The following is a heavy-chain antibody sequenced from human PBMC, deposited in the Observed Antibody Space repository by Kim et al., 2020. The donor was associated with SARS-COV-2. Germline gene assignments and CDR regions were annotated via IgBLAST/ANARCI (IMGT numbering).Heavy chain of an antibody. V-gene: IGHV1-2*04. J-gene: IGHJ6*02. Sequence: ASVKVSCKASGYTFTVYYMHWVRQAPGQGLEWMGWINPNSGGTNYAQKFQGWVTMTRDTSISTAYMEVSRLRSDDTAVYYCARESGHSSSWSSGNYYYGMDVWGQGTTVTVPS. CDR2: INPNSGGT. CDR1: GYTFTVYY. CDR3: ARESGHSSSWSSGNYYYGMDV. D-gene: IGHD6-13*01.